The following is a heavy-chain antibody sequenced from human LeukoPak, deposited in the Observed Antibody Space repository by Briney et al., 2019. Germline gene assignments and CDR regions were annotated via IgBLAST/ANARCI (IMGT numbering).Heavy chain of an antibody. CDR1: GGSISSYY. CDR3: ARLGGYEYYYYMDV. D-gene: IGHD5-12*01. CDR2: IYTSGST. J-gene: IGHJ6*03. V-gene: IGHV4-4*07. Sequence: SETLSLTCTVSGGSISSYYRSWIRQPPGKGLEWIGRIYTSGSTNYNPSLKSRVTMSVDTSKNQFSLKLSSVTAADTAVYYCARLGGYEYYYYMDVWGKGTTVTVSS.